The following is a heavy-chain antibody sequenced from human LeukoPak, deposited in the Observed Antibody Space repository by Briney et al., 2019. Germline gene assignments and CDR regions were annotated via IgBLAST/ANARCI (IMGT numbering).Heavy chain of an antibody. D-gene: IGHD3-22*01. CDR2: IYYSGST. J-gene: IGHJ4*02. CDR3: ARDKDGGYFDY. V-gene: IGHV4-59*01. CDR1: GGSISSYY. Sequence: SETLSLTCTVSGGSISSYYWSWIRQPPGKGLEWIGYIYYSGSTNYNPSLKSRVTISVDTSKNQFPLKLSSVTAADTAVYYCARDKDGGYFDYWGQGTLVTVSS.